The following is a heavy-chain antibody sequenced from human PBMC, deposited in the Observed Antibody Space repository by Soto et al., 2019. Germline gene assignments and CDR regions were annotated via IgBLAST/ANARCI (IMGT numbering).Heavy chain of an antibody. Sequence: TLSLTCAVYGGSFSGYYWSWIRQPPGKGLEWIGEINHSGSTNYNPSLKSRVTISVDTSKNQFSLKLSSVTAADTAVYYCARLEYSSSDHFDYWGQGTLVTVSS. D-gene: IGHD6-6*01. V-gene: IGHV4-34*01. CDR3: ARLEYSSSDHFDY. J-gene: IGHJ4*02. CDR1: GGSFSGYY. CDR2: INHSGST.